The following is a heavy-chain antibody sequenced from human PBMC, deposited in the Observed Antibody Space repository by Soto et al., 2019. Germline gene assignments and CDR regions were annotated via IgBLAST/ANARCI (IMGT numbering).Heavy chain of an antibody. CDR2: INPNSGGT. CDR1: GYTFTGYY. V-gene: IGHV1-2*04. CDR3: ARAPIAAAGTSWFDP. J-gene: IGHJ5*02. Sequence: ASVKVSCKASGYTFTGYYMHWVRQAPGQGLEWMGWINPNSGGTNYAQKFQGWVTMTRDTSISTAYMELSRLRSDDTAVYYCARAPIAAAGTSWFDPWGQGTLVTVSS. D-gene: IGHD6-13*01.